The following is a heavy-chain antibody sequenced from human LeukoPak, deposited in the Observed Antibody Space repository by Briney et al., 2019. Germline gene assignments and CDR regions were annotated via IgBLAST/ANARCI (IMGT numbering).Heavy chain of an antibody. D-gene: IGHD3-3*01. CDR1: GFTFSSYA. CDR3: ARDVGGFWSGYSPYYFDY. CDR2: ISGSGGST. J-gene: IGHJ4*02. Sequence: GGSLRLSCAASGFTFSSYAMSWVRQAPGKGLEWVSAISGSGGSTYYADSVKGRFTISRDNSKNTLYLQMNSLRAEDTAVYYCARDVGGFWSGYSPYYFDYWGQGTLVTVSS. V-gene: IGHV3-23*01.